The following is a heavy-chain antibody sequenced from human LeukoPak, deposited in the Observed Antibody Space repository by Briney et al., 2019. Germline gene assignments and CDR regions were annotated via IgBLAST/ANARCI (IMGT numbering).Heavy chain of an antibody. J-gene: IGHJ4*02. V-gene: IGHV4-59*01. CDR3: ARWYCNRGTCYYLDY. CDR2: IYYNGRT. Sequence: TTSETLSLTCAVSGGSISGYYWSWIRQSPGRGLEYIGHIYYNGRTDYNPSLKSRVTISVDTSRNQFSLRLNSVTAADTAVYFCARWYCNRGTCYYLDYWGQGTLVTVSS. CDR1: GGSISGYY. D-gene: IGHD2/OR15-2a*01.